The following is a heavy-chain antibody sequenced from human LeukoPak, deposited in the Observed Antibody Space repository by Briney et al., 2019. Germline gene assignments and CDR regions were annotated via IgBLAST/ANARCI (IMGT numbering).Heavy chain of an antibody. J-gene: IGHJ3*02. CDR3: ARTSGSYSGGAFDI. CDR1: GFTFSDHC. V-gene: IGHV3-72*01. D-gene: IGHD1-26*01. Sequence: GGSLRLSCAASGFTFSDHCMDWVRQAPGKGLEWDGRIRNKANRYTTEYAASVKGRFTFSRDDSKNSLYLQMNSLKTEDTAMYYCARTSGSYSGGAFDIWGRRTMVTVSS. CDR2: IRNKANRYTT.